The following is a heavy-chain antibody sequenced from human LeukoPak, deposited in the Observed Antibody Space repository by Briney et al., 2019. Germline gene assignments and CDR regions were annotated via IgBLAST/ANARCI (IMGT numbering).Heavy chain of an antibody. CDR2: IYTSGNT. CDR1: GGSISNYY. CDR3: ARGGGIPDPDYYYYYYMDV. Sequence: SETMSLTCSVSGGSISNYYWSWVRQPAGKGLEWVGRIYTSGNTNYNPSLKSRVTKSVDTSRNQFSLKLSSVTAADTAVYYCARGGGIPDPDYYYYYYMDVWGKGTKVTVSS. V-gene: IGHV4-4*07. J-gene: IGHJ6*03. D-gene: IGHD2-2*02.